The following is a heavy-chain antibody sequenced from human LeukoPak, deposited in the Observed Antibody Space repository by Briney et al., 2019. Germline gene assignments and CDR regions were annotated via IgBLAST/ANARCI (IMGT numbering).Heavy chain of an antibody. CDR2: ISSSSSYI. CDR1: GFTFSSYW. V-gene: IGHV3-21*01. Sequence: GGSLRLSCAASGFTFSSYWMNWVRQAPGKGLEWVSSISSSSSYIYYADSVKGRFTISRDNAKNSLYLQMNSLRAEDTAVYYCARAEGSNYYYYMDVWGKGTTVTISS. CDR3: ARAEGSNYYYYMDV. D-gene: IGHD3/OR15-3a*01. J-gene: IGHJ6*03.